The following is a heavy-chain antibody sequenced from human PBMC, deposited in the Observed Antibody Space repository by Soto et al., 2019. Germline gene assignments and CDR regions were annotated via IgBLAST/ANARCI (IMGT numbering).Heavy chain of an antibody. CDR3: ARYYYDSSGYYYEGVDY. V-gene: IGHV3-21*01. CDR1: GFTFSSYS. J-gene: IGHJ4*02. D-gene: IGHD3-22*01. Sequence: AGGSLRLSCAASGFTFSSYSMNWVRQAPGKGLEWVSSISSSSSYIYYADSVKGRFTISRDNAKNSLYLQMNSLRAEDTAVYYCARYYYDSSGYYYEGVDYWGQGTLVTVSS. CDR2: ISSSSSYI.